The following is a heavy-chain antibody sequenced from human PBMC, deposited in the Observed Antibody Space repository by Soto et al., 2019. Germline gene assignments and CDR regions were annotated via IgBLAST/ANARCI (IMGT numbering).Heavy chain of an antibody. CDR1: GGSISSGDYY. J-gene: IGHJ4*02. Sequence: QVQLQESGPGLVKPSQTLSLTCTVSGGSISSGDYYWNWIRQPPGKGLEWIGNIYYVGSTSYNPSLRSRVTISVDTSKNQFSLKLSSVTAADTAVYYCARDSGIAATRPFDYWGQGTLVTVSS. D-gene: IGHD2-15*01. CDR3: ARDSGIAATRPFDY. CDR2: IYYVGST. V-gene: IGHV4-30-4*01.